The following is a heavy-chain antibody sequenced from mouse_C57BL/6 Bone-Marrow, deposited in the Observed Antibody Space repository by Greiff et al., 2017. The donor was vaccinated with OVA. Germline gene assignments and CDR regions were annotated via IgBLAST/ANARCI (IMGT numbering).Heavy chain of an antibody. Sequence: VQLQQSGPELVKPGASVKISCKASGYTFTDYYMNWVKQSHGKSLEWIGDINPNNGGTSYNQKFKGKATLTVDKSSSTAYMELRSLTSEDSAVYYCARGRSSPFYYAMDYWGQGTSVTVSS. J-gene: IGHJ4*01. CDR3: ARGRSSPFYYAMDY. D-gene: IGHD1-1*01. CDR1: GYTFTDYY. V-gene: IGHV1-26*01. CDR2: INPNNGGT.